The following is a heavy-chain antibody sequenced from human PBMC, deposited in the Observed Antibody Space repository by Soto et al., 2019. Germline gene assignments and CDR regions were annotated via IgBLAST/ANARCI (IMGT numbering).Heavy chain of an antibody. CDR1: GGSISSYY. CDR2: IYYSGST. V-gene: IGHV4-59*08. Sequence: PSETLSLTCTVSGGSISSYYWSWIRQPPGKGLEWIGYIYYSGSTNYNPSLKSRVTISVDTSKNQFSLKLSSVTAADTAVYYCARHESGIAVGYWGQGTLVTVSS. D-gene: IGHD6-19*01. J-gene: IGHJ4*02. CDR3: ARHESGIAVGY.